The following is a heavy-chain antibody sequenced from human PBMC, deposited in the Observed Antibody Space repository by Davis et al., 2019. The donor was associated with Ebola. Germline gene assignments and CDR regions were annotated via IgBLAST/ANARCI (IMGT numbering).Heavy chain of an antibody. D-gene: IGHD5-18*01. CDR3: ARVRSFIQLWDDGMDV. V-gene: IGHV3-30*04. CDR1: GFTLGDYA. Sequence: GESLKISCRVSGFTLGDYALNWVRQAPGKGLEWVAGLLYDGSKEFYADSVKGRFTISRDNSKNTLYLQMNRLRPEDTAVYYCARVRSFIQLWDDGMDVWGKGTTVTVSS. CDR2: LLYDGSKE. J-gene: IGHJ6*04.